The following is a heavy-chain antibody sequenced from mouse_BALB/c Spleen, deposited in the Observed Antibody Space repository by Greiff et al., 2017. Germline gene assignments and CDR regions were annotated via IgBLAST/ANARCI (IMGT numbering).Heavy chain of an antibody. CDR1: GFTFSSYG. V-gene: IGHV5-6-3*01. CDR2: INSNGGST. J-gene: IGHJ4*01. Sequence: EVKLMESGGGLVQPGGSLKLSCAASGFTFSSYGMSWVRQTPDKRLELVATINSNGGSTYYPDSVKGRFTISRDNAKNTLYLQMSSLKSEDTAMYYCARDRYGNYGVYAMDYWGQGTSVTVSS. D-gene: IGHD2-1*01. CDR3: ARDRYGNYGVYAMDY.